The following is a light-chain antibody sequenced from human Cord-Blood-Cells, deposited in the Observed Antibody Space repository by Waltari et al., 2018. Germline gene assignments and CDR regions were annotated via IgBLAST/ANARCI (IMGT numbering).Light chain of an antibody. V-gene: IGKV3-20*01. CDR2: GAS. Sequence: EIVLTQSPGTLSLSPGERATLSCRASQSVSSSYLAWYQQKPGQAPSLLIYGASSRATGIPARFSGSGSGTDFTLTLSRLEPEDFAVYYCQQYGSSPYTFGQGTKLEIK. J-gene: IGKJ2*01. CDR1: QSVSSSY. CDR3: QQYGSSPYT.